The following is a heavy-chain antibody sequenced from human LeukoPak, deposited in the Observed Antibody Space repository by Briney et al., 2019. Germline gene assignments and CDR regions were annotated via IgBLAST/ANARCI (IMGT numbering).Heavy chain of an antibody. V-gene: IGHV1-2*02. Sequence: GASVKVSCKASGYTFTGYYMHWVRQAPGQGLEWMGWINPNSGGTNYAQKFQGRVTMTRDTSISTAYMELSRLRSDDTAVYYCARSNQHSYGDYGGFDPWGQGTLVTVSS. CDR3: ARSNQHSYGDYGGFDP. D-gene: IGHD4-17*01. CDR2: INPNSGGT. CDR1: GYTFTGYY. J-gene: IGHJ5*02.